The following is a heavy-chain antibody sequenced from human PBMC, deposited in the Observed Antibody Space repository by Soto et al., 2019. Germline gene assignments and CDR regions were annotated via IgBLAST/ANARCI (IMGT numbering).Heavy chain of an antibody. V-gene: IGHV1-69*01. Sequence: VQLVQSGTEVKEPGSSVKVSCRASGGIFSGYAFGWVRQAPGQGREWMAGIIPVYGTSSSAQKFQGRVTITAEESSTTVYMELSSLRSEDMAVYYCASRGSGSAYEEISHYGLDVWGQGTTVIVSS. J-gene: IGHJ6*02. D-gene: IGHD3-10*01. CDR1: GGIFSGYA. CDR3: ASRGSGSAYEEISHYGLDV. CDR2: IIPVYGTS.